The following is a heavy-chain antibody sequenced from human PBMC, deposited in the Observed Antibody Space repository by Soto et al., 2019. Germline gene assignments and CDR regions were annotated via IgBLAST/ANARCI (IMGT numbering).Heavy chain of an antibody. D-gene: IGHD3-10*01. J-gene: IGHJ4*02. CDR3: ARELVGMSDYGSGSYYLDY. CDR1: GFTFSSYG. CDR2: IWYDGSNK. Sequence: LRLSCAASGFTFSSYGMHWVRQAPGKGLEWVAVIWYDGSNKYYADSVKGRFTISRDNSKNTLYLQMNSLRAEDTAVYYCARELVGMSDYGSGSYYLDYWGQGTLVTVSS. V-gene: IGHV3-33*01.